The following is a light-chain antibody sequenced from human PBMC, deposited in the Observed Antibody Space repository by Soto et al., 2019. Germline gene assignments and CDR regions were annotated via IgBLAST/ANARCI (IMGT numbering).Light chain of an antibody. CDR3: QQFYTYPLT. CDR2: DAS. Sequence: AIQLTQSPSSLSASVGDRVIITCRASQGFSSALAWYQQKPGKTPKLLIYDASSLVSGVPSRFSGSGSGTDFTLTISCLQPEDFATYYCQQFYTYPLTFGGGTKVEIK. CDR1: QGFSSA. V-gene: IGKV1-13*02. J-gene: IGKJ4*01.